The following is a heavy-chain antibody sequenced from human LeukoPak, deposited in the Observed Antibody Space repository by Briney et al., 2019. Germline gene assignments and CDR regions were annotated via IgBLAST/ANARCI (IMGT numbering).Heavy chain of an antibody. CDR2: IYPGDSDT. J-gene: IGHJ5*02. Sequence: KPGESLKISCQDSGNSFTKYWIGWVRQVPGKGLEWMGIIYPGDSDTRYSPSFQGQVTISADKSITTAYLQWSSLKASDSAVYYCARLRITMVRGVIKTFNWFDPWGQGTLVTVSS. CDR1: GNSFTKYW. V-gene: IGHV5-51*01. CDR3: ARLRITMVRGVIKTFNWFDP. D-gene: IGHD3-10*01.